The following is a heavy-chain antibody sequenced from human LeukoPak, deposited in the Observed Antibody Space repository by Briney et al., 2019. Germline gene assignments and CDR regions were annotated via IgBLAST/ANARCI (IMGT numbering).Heavy chain of an antibody. CDR2: INPNSGGT. CDR1: GYTFTGYY. J-gene: IGHJ3*02. CDR3: ARDTRTFWSGSDAFDI. D-gene: IGHD3-3*01. Sequence: ASVKVSCKASGYTFTGYYMHWVRQAPGQGLEWMGWINPNSGGTNYAQKLQGRVTMTRDTSTSTAYMELRSLRSDDTALYYCARDTRTFWSGSDAFDIWGQGTMVTVSS. V-gene: IGHV1-2*02.